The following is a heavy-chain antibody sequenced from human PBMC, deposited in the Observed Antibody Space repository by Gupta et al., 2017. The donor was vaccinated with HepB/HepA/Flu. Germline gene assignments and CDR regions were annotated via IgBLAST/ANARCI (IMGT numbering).Heavy chain of an antibody. CDR3: VRDGGTSTSLGDH. D-gene: IGHD2/OR15-2a*01. CDR1: GFSFGNYV. Sequence: EVQLLESGGDLVQPGGYMRLSCVASGFSFGNYVMSWVRQAPAKGLEWVASIYGSGTTFYTDSVKGRFTISRDNSKNTLYLQMNSLRAEDTALYYCVRDGGTSTSLGDHWGQGTLVTVSS. J-gene: IGHJ4*02. V-gene: IGHV3-23*01. CDR2: IYGSGTT.